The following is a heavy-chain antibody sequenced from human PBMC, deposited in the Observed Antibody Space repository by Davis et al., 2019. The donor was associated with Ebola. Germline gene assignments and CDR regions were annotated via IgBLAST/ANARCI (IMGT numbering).Heavy chain of an antibody. V-gene: IGHV4-59*08. J-gene: IGHJ5*02. CDR2: IYYSGST. CDR3: ARGPYWFDP. CDR1: GGSISSYY. Sequence: GSLRLSCTVSGGSISSYYWSWIRQPPGKGLEWIGYIYYSGSTNYNPSLKSRVTISVDTSKNQFSLKLSSVTAADTAVHYCARGPYWFDPWGQGTLVTVSS.